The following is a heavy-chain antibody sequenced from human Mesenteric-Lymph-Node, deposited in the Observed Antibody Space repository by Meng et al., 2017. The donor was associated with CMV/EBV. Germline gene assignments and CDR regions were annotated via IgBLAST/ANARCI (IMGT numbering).Heavy chain of an antibody. D-gene: IGHD3-3*01. V-gene: IGHV3-23*01. CDR1: FSIYA. CDR2: ISGSGDNT. CDR3: AKAAGGYDFWSGYNNWFDP. Sequence: FSIYAMSWVRQAPGKGMEWVSAISGSGDNTYYADSVKGRFTISRESSKSSLYLQMNSLRAEDTAVYYCAKAAGGYDFWSGYNNWFDPWGQGTLVTVSS. J-gene: IGHJ5*02.